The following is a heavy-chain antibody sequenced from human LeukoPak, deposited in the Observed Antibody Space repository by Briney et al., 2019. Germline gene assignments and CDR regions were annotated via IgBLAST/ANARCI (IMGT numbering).Heavy chain of an antibody. J-gene: IGHJ5*02. CDR2: INYSGST. CDR3: ARYGSGSTWFDP. Sequence: SQTQSLTCTVSGGSISSDNYQWSWIRQPPGKGLEWIGYINYSGSTYYNPSLKSRVTISVDTSKNQFSLKLSSVTAADTAVYYCARYGSGSTWFDPWGQGTLVTVSS. V-gene: IGHV4-30-4*01. D-gene: IGHD3-10*01. CDR1: GGSISSDNYQ.